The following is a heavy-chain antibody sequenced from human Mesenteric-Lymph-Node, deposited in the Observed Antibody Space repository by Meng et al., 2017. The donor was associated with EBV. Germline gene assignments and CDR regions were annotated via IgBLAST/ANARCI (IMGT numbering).Heavy chain of an antibody. Sequence: APLQRSGPGQVKPSQTLSLTCAISGDSVSSNSAAWNWIRQSPSRGLEWLGRTYYRSKYYNDYAVYVRSRISINPDTSKNQFSLQLNSVTPEDTAVYYCARDPSGWYYFDYWGQGTLVTVSS. CDR2: TYYRSKYYN. CDR3: ARDPSGWYYFDY. D-gene: IGHD6-19*01. CDR1: GDSVSSNSAA. V-gene: IGHV6-1*01. J-gene: IGHJ4*02.